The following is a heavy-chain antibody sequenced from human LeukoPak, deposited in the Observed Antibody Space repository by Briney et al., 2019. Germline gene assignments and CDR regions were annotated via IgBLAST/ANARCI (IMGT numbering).Heavy chain of an antibody. D-gene: IGHD2-15*01. CDR1: GFTFSRHW. J-gene: IGHJ4*02. Sequence: GGSLRLSCAASGFTFSRHWMSWVRQAPGKGLEWVANIKEDGREKKYVDSVKDRFTISRDNTKNSVYLQMSGLRVDDTAIYYCARDKEGGSNDHWGQGTLVTVSS. V-gene: IGHV3-7*01. CDR2: IKEDGREK. CDR3: ARDKEGGSNDH.